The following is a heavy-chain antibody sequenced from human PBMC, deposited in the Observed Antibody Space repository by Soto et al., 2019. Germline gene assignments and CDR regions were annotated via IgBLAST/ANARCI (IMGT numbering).Heavy chain of an antibody. V-gene: IGHV3-48*01. J-gene: IGHJ6*03. CDR3: ARTDIVVVPAATHHYYYYYMDV. D-gene: IGHD2-2*01. CDR1: GFTFSSYS. Sequence: PGGSLRLSCAASGFTFSSYSMNWVGQGPGKGLEWVSYISSSSSTIYYADSVKGRFTISRDNAKNSLYLQMNSLRAEDTAVYYCARTDIVVVPAATHHYYYYYMDVWGKGTTVTVSS. CDR2: ISSSSSTI.